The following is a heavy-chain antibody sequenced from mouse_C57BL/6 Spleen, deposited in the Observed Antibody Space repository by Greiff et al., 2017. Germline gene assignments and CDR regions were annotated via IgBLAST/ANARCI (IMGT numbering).Heavy chain of an antibody. CDR1: GFTFSSYA. D-gene: IGHD1-1*01. J-gene: IGHJ1*03. V-gene: IGHV5-4*01. CDR2: ISDGGSYT. Sequence: QVVESGGGLVKPGGSLKLSCAASGFTFSSYAMSWVRQTPEKRLEWVATISDGGSYTYYPDNVKGRFTISRDNAKNNLYLQMSHLKSEYTAMYYWAGNYYGSSYRYFDVWGTGTTVTVSS. CDR3: AGNYYGSSYRYFDV.